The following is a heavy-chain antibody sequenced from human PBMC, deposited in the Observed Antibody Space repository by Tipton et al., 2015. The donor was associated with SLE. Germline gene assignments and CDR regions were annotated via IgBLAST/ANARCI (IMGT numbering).Heavy chain of an antibody. CDR3: AIGNDFYCYYGMDG. Sequence: LRLSCTVSGGSFSSHYWSWIRQPPGKGLEWIGDIYYSGSTNYNPSLTSRVTISVDTSKNQFSLKLSSVTAADTAVYYCAIGNDFYCYYGMDGWGQGTTVTGSS. CDR1: GGSFSSHY. CDR2: IYYSGST. J-gene: IGHJ6*02. V-gene: IGHV4-59*11. D-gene: IGHD1-1*01.